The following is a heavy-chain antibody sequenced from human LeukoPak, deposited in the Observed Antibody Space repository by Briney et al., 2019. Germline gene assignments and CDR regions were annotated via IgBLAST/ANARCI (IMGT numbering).Heavy chain of an antibody. CDR3: ARDVGGPYC. V-gene: IGHV3-74*03. J-gene: IGHJ4*02. Sequence: GGSLRLSCAASGFTFSSYWMHWVRQAPGKGLVWVSDINRDGSTTTYADSVKGRFTISRDNAKNTLSLHVNSLRVEDTAVYYCARDVGGPYCWGQGPLVTVSS. CDR1: GFTFSSYW. CDR2: INRDGSTT. D-gene: IGHD3-10*01.